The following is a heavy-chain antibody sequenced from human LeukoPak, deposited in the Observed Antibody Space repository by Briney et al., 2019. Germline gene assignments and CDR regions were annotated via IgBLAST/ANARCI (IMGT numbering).Heavy chain of an antibody. CDR1: GVSLSSYY. CDR3: ARIMGHSDF. D-gene: IGHD1-26*01. V-gene: IGHV4-59*01. CDR2: INPSGTT. Sequence: SETLSLTCTVSGVSLSSYYWSWLRQPPGKGLEWVGYINPSGTTDYNPSLKSRVTISVDTSKNQFSLRLISVTTADTAVYYCARIMGHSDFWDPGTLVTVSS. J-gene: IGHJ4*02.